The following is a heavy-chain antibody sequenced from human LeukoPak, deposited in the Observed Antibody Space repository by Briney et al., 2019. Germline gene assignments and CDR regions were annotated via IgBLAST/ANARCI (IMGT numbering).Heavy chain of an antibody. J-gene: IGHJ4*02. CDR1: GFTFDDYA. CDR3: TKDIAAVFGRGIDY. V-gene: IGHV3-9*01. CDR2: ISWNSGSF. D-gene: IGHD3-3*01. Sequence: PGRSLRLSCAASGFTFDDYAMHWVRQAPGNGLEWVSGISWNSGSFGYADSVKGRFTISRENARNSLYLQMDSLRTEDTALYYCTKDIAAVFGRGIDYWGQGTLITVSS.